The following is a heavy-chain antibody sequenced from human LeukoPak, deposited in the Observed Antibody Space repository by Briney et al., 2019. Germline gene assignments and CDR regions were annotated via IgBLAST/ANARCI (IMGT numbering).Heavy chain of an antibody. CDR2: ISGSGGST. CDR3: AKDKGYCSGGSCGIDAFDI. CDR1: GFTFSSYA. D-gene: IGHD2-15*01. J-gene: IGHJ3*02. Sequence: GGSLRLSCAASGFTFSSYAMSWVRQAPGKGLEWVSAISGSGGSTYYADSVKGRFTISRDNSKNTLYPQMNSLRAEDTAVYYCAKDKGYCSGGSCGIDAFDIWGQGTMVTVSS. V-gene: IGHV3-23*01.